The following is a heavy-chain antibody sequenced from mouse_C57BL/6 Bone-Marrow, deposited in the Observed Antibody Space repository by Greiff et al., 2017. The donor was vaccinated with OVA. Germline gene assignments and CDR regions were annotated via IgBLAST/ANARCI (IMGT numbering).Heavy chain of an antibody. D-gene: IGHD2-14*01. Sequence: QVQLQQPGAELVKPGASVKLSCKASGYTFTSYWMHWVKQRPGRGLEWIGRIEPNSGGTKYNEKFKSKATLTVDKPSSTAYMQLSSLTSEDSAVYYCAKRGYRGARDYWGQGTSGTVSS. V-gene: IGHV1-72*01. CDR3: AKRGYRGARDY. CDR1: GYTFTSYW. J-gene: IGHJ4*01. CDR2: IEPNSGGT.